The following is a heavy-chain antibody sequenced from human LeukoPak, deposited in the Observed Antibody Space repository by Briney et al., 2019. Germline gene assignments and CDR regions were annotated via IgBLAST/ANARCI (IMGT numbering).Heavy chain of an antibody. CDR1: GGSISGYY. J-gene: IGHJ4*02. Sequence: SETLSLTCTVSGGSISGYYWSWIRQPPGKGLEWIGYIYYSGSTNYNPSLKSRVTISVDTSKNQFSLKLSSVTAADTAVYYCARGGTTVTLYDYWGQGTLVTVSS. D-gene: IGHD4-17*01. CDR2: IYYSGST. V-gene: IGHV4-59*08. CDR3: ARGGTTVTLYDY.